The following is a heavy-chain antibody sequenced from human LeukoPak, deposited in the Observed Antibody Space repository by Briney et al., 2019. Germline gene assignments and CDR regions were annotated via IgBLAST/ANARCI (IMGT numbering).Heavy chain of an antibody. CDR3: ADSYSYGWFDP. CDR1: GYTFTGYY. CDR2: INPNSGGT. V-gene: IGHV1-2*02. Sequence: ASVKVSCNASGYTFTGYYMHWVRQAPGQRLEWMGWINPNSGGTNYAQKFQGRVTMTRDTSISTAYMELSRLRSDDTAVYYCADSYSYGWFDPWGQGTLVTVSS. D-gene: IGHD5-18*01. J-gene: IGHJ5*02.